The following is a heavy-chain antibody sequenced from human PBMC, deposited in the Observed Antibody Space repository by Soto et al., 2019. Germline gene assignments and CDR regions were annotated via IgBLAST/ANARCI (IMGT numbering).Heavy chain of an antibody. CDR3: AKLGCSSTSCYMTPRPYYYYGMDV. D-gene: IGHD2-2*02. CDR1: GFTFSSYA. Sequence: LRLSCAASGFTFSSYAMSWVRQAPGKGLGWVSAISGSGGSTYYADSVKGRFTISRDNSKNTLYLQMNSLRAEDTAVYYCAKLGCSSTSCYMTPRPYYYYGMDVWGQGTTVTVSS. V-gene: IGHV3-23*01. J-gene: IGHJ6*02. CDR2: ISGSGGST.